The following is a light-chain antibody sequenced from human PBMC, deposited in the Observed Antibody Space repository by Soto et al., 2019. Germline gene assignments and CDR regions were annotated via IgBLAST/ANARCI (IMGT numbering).Light chain of an antibody. J-gene: IGKJ3*01. CDR1: QSISSW. V-gene: IGKV1-5*01. Sequence: DIQMTHSPSTLSASVGDRVTITCRAGQSISSWLAWYQQKPGKAPKLLIYDASSLESGVPSRFSGSGSGTEFTLTISSLQPDDFATYYCQQYNSYLFTFGPGTKVDIK. CDR2: DAS. CDR3: QQYNSYLFT.